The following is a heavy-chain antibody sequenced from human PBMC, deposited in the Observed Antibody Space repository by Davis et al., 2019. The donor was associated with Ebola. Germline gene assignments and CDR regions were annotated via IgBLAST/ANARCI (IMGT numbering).Heavy chain of an antibody. CDR3: AKVHPPTTVTTGWFDP. D-gene: IGHD4-17*01. CDR1: GFISSSYA. CDR2: ISVRSIT. J-gene: IGHJ5*02. Sequence: GESLKISCAASGFISSSYAMSWVRQAPGKGLEWVSSISVRSITYHADSVKGRFTISRDNSKNALYLQMNSLRAEDTAVYSCAKVHPPTTVTTGWFDPWGQGTLVTVSS. V-gene: IGHV3-23*01.